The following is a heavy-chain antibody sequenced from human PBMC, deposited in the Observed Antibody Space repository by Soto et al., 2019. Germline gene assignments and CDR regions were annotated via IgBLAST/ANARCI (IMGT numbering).Heavy chain of an antibody. V-gene: IGHV3-74*01. D-gene: IGHD3-10*01. CDR2: INGAGSGT. CDR1: GFTFSGSW. CDR3: ARGIFGSGTANDS. J-gene: IGHJ4*02. Sequence: EVQLVDSGGGLVQPGGSLRLSCAASGFTFSGSWMHWVRQAPGKGLVWVSRINGAGSGTSYADFVKGRFTISRDNAKNTLFLQMNGLRAEDTAVYYCARGIFGSGTANDSWGQGTLVTVSS.